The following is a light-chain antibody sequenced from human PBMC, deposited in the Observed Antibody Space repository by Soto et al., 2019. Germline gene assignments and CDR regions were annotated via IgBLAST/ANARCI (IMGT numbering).Light chain of an antibody. CDR1: QSISSW. J-gene: IGKJ3*01. Sequence: SASGQGVDLGGRVSITRRASQSISSWLAWYQQKPGKAPKLLIYDASSLESGVPSRFSGSGSGTEFTLTISCLLADDSGPYCCPEHTSYAAPSFAAGTKVDIK. CDR3: PEHTSYAAPS. CDR2: DAS. V-gene: IGKV1-5*01.